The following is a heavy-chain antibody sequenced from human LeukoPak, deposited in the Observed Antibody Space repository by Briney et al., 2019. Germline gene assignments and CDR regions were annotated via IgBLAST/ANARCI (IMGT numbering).Heavy chain of an antibody. CDR3: ARGNDYGDYYFDY. D-gene: IGHD4-17*01. J-gene: IGHJ4*02. V-gene: IGHV3-66*01. Sequence: GGSLRLSCAASGFTVSSNYMNWVRQAPGKGLEWVSVIYSGGSTYYADSVKGRFTTSRDNSKNTLYLQMNSLRAEDTAVYYCARGNDYGDYYFDYWGQGTLVTVSS. CDR2: IYSGGST. CDR1: GFTVSSNY.